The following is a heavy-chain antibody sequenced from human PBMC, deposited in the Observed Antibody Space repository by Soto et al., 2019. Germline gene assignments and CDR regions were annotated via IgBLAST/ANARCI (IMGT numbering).Heavy chain of an antibody. Sequence: QVQLQESGPGLVKPLGTLSLTCTVSGGSISSSDWWNWVRQPPGKGLEWIGKIYHSGSTNYNPSLKSRATISVDKSKNQFSLKVTSVTAADTAVYYCAANSHANNAFDIWGQGTVVIVSS. D-gene: IGHD1-1*01. CDR3: AANSHANNAFDI. CDR2: IYHSGST. V-gene: IGHV4-4*02. J-gene: IGHJ3*02. CDR1: GGSISSSDW.